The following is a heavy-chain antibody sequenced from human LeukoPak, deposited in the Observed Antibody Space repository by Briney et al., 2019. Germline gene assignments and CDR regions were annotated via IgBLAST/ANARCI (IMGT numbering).Heavy chain of an antibody. CDR1: GFTFSSYA. J-gene: IGHJ4*02. Sequence: GSLRLSCAASGFTFSSYAMSWVRQPPGKGLEWIGEINHSGSTNFSPSLKSRVTMSLDTSKNQCSLKLSSVTAADTAVYYCARGPRNYYDSSGYKSYFDYWGQGTLVTVSS. V-gene: IGHV4-34*01. CDR3: ARGPRNYYDSSGYKSYFDY. D-gene: IGHD3-22*01. CDR2: INHSGST.